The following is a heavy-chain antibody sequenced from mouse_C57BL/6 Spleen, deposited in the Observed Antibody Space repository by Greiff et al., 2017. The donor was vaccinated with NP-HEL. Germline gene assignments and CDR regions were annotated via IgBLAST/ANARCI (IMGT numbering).Heavy chain of an antibody. V-gene: IGHV1-69*01. D-gene: IGHD1-1*01. Sequence: VQLQQPGAELVMPGASVKLSCKASGYTFTSYWMHWVKQRPGQGLEWIGEIDPSDSYTNYNQKFKGKSTLTVDKSSSTAYMQLSSLTSEDSAVYYCASHYGTPFDYWGQGTTLTVSS. CDR2: IDPSDSYT. CDR3: ASHYGTPFDY. J-gene: IGHJ2*01. CDR1: GYTFTSYW.